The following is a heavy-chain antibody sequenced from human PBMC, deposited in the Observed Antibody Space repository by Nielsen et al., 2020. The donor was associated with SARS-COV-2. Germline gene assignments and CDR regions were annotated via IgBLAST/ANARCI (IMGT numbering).Heavy chain of an antibody. Sequence: GESLKISCVASGFTVSSYYMNWVRQAPGKGLEWVSVIYIGGATYYADSVKGRFTISRDNSENTVYLQMNSLRAEDTAVYYCARDSTGGSYFPYWGQGTLVTVSS. J-gene: IGHJ4*02. CDR1: GFTVSSYY. V-gene: IGHV3-53*01. D-gene: IGHD1-26*01. CDR3: ARDSTGGSYFPY. CDR2: IYIGGAT.